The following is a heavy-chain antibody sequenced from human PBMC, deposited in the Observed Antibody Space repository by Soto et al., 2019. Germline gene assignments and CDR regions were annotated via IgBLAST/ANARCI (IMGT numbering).Heavy chain of an antibody. J-gene: IGHJ4*02. CDR1: GGSFSGYY. Sequence: QVQLQQWGAGLLKPSETLSLTCAVYGGSFSGYYWSWIRQPPGKGLEWIGEINHSGSTNYNPSLKSRVPIXXDXSXXQFSLKLSSVTAADTAVYYCARDEFHYYGSGSYSNWGQGTLVTVSS. V-gene: IGHV4-34*01. D-gene: IGHD3-10*01. CDR3: ARDEFHYYGSGSYSN. CDR2: INHSGST.